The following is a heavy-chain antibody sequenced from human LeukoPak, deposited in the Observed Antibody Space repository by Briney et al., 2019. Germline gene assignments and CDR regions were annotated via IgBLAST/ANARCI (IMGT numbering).Heavy chain of an antibody. CDR3: ARGPSPTTVTTNYYYGMDV. Sequence: SEALSLTCAVYGGSFSGYYWSWIRRPPGKGLEWIGEINHSGSTNYNPSLKSRVTISVDTSKNQFSLKLSSVTAADTAVYYCARGPSPTTVTTNYYYGMDVWGQGTTVTVSS. D-gene: IGHD4-11*01. V-gene: IGHV4-34*01. J-gene: IGHJ6*02. CDR2: INHSGST. CDR1: GGSFSGYY.